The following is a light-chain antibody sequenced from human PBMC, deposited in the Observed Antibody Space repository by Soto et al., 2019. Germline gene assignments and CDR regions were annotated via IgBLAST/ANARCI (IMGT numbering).Light chain of an antibody. CDR3: QHYNSYPWT. Sequence: DIQMTQSPSSLSASVGDSVTITCRASQSISSWLAWYQQKPGKATKLLIYDASTLESGVPSRFSGSGSGTEFTLTISSLQPDDFATYYCQHYNSYPWTFGQGTKVDIK. CDR1: QSISSW. V-gene: IGKV1-5*01. J-gene: IGKJ1*01. CDR2: DAS.